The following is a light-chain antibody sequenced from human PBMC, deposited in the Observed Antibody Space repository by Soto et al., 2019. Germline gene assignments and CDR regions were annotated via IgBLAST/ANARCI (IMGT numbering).Light chain of an antibody. CDR1: QSVSKSY. CDR3: QQYGSVRYT. J-gene: IGKJ2*01. CDR2: AAS. V-gene: IGKV3-20*01. Sequence: EIVLTQSPGTLSLSPGERATLSCRASQSVSKSYLAWYQQKPGQAPRLLIYAASSRATGIPDTFTGCGSGEAFALTSIRVEAVEFAVYYCQQYGSVRYTFGQGTKLEIK.